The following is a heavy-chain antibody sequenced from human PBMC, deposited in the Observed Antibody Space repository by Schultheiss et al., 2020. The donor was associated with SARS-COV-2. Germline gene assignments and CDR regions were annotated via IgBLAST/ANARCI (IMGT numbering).Heavy chain of an antibody. Sequence: SETLSLTCAVSGGSISSGGYSWSWIRQPPGKGLEWIGYIYHSGSTYYNPSLKSRVTISVDRSKNQFSLKLSSVTAADTAVYYCARGRKAVVAATPLDYWGQGTLVTVSS. CDR1: GGSISSGGYS. D-gene: IGHD2-15*01. J-gene: IGHJ4*02. CDR3: ARGRKAVVAATPLDY. V-gene: IGHV4-30-2*01. CDR2: IYHSGST.